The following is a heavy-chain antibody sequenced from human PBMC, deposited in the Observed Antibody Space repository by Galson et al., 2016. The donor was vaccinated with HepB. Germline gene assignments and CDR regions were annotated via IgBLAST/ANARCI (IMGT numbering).Heavy chain of an antibody. J-gene: IGHJ4*02. CDR2: VSGSGGT. CDR1: GFTFSTYA. V-gene: IGHV3-23*01. CDR3: TKGRGAGYNGKEWNFEY. D-gene: IGHD5-12*01. Sequence: SLRLSCASSGFTFSTYAVSWVRQVPGKGLEWVSSVSGSGGTSYADSVKGRFTISRDNSKNTLYLQMNSLRVEDTAVYYCTKGRGAGYNGKEWNFEYWGQGILVTVSS.